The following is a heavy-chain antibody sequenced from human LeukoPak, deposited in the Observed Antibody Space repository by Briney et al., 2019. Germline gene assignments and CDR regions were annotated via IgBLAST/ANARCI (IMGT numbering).Heavy chain of an antibody. D-gene: IGHD3-22*01. V-gene: IGHV3-53*01. CDR3: ARVPYYYDSSGYYSGGEFDY. CDR2: XXSGGST. J-gene: IGHJ4*02. CDR1: GFTVSSNY. Sequence: GGSLRLSCAASGFTVSSNYMSWVRQAPGKGLEWVSVXXSGGSTYYADSVKGRFTISGDNSKNTLYLQMNSLRAEDTAVYYCARVPYYYDSSGYYSGGEFDYWGQGTLVTVSS.